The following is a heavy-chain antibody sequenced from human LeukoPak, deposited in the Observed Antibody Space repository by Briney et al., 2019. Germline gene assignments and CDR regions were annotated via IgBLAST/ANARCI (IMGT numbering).Heavy chain of an antibody. CDR3: ARDVAAMVY. Sequence: SETLSLTCTVSDXSISTYYWSWIRQPPGKGLEWIGYIYYSGSTNYNPSLKSRVTISIDTSRNQFSLKLSSVTAADTAVYYCARDVAAMVYWGQGTLVTVSS. D-gene: IGHD2-2*01. V-gene: IGHV4-59*01. CDR2: IYYSGST. J-gene: IGHJ4*02. CDR1: DXSISTYY.